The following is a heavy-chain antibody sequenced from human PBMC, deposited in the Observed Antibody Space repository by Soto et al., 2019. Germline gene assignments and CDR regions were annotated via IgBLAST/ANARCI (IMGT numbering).Heavy chain of an antibody. CDR1: GGTFSSYA. V-gene: IGHV1-69*01. D-gene: IGHD4-17*01. CDR3: ARDSDGGDDYGDHRAFDI. CDR2: IIPIFGTA. Sequence: QVQLVQSGAEVKKPGSSVKVSCKASGGTFSSYAISWVRQAPGQGLEWMGGIIPIFGTANYAQKFQGRVTITADESTSTAYMELSSLRSEDTAVYYCARDSDGGDDYGDHRAFDIWGQGTMVTVSS. J-gene: IGHJ3*02.